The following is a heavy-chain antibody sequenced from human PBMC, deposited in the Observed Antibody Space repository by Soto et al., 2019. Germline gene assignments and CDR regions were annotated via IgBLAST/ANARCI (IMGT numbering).Heavy chain of an antibody. CDR3: AKHFERPYSSGCDY. Sequence: EVQLLESGGGLVQPGGSLRLSGAASGFTFSSDAMSWVRQAPGQGLEWVSAISGSAGSTYYADSVKGRFTISRDNSKNTLYLQVNSLGAEDTAVYYCAKHFERPYSSGCDYWGPGNLVTVSS. D-gene: IGHD6-19*01. CDR1: GFTFSSDA. V-gene: IGHV3-23*01. CDR2: ISGSAGST. J-gene: IGHJ4*02.